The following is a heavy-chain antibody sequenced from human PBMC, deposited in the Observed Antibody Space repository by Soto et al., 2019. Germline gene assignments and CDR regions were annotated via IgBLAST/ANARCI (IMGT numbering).Heavy chain of an antibody. CDR3: AREAVVVAPTGYGMDV. CDR1: GGSFSGYY. Sequence: SETLSLTGAVYGGSFSGYYWSWIRQPPGKGLEWIGEINHSGSTNYNPSLKSRVTISVDTSKNQFSLKLSSVTAADTAVYYCAREAVVVAPTGYGMDVWGQGTTVTVSS. CDR2: INHSGST. J-gene: IGHJ6*02. D-gene: IGHD2-15*01. V-gene: IGHV4-34*01.